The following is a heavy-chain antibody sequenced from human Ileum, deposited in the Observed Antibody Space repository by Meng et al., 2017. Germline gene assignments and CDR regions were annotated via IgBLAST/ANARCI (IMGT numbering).Heavy chain of an antibody. D-gene: IGHD4-23*01. CDR2: VSAYSGNT. Sequence: QFQLVQSGAEVKKPGASGKVACKASGYIFTSYGIGWVRQAPGQGLEWMGWVSAYSGNTKYAQKLQGRVTMTTDTSTSTAYMELRNLRSDDTAVYYCARDTVGTTLGDYWGQGTLVTVSS. CDR1: GYIFTSYG. CDR3: ARDTVGTTLGDY. V-gene: IGHV1-18*01. J-gene: IGHJ4*02.